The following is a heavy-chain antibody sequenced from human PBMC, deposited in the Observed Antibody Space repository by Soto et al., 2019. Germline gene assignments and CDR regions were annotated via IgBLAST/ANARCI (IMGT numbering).Heavy chain of an antibody. V-gene: IGHV4-39*07. CDR1: GGSINNTNYS. CDR3: ARGHVIAAAGQSFDY. J-gene: IGHJ4*02. D-gene: IGHD6-13*01. CDR2: IYYSGST. Sequence: SETLSLTCSVSGGSINNTNYSWVWTRQPPGKGLEWIGMIYYSGSTNYNPSLKSRVTISVDTSKNQFSLKLSSVTAADTAVYCCARGHVIAAAGQSFDYWGQGTLVTVSS.